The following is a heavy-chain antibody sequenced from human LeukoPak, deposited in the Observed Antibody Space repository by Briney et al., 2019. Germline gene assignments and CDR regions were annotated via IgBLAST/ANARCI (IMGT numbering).Heavy chain of an antibody. Sequence: SGTLSPTCAVSGGSISSSNWWSWVRQPPGKGLEWIGNIFYSGSTYYSPSLKSRVTISLDTSRNQFSLKLNSVTAADTAVYYCAKSNGYGLVDIWGQGTMVTVSS. CDR1: GGSISSSNW. CDR2: IFYSGST. V-gene: IGHV4-4*02. D-gene: IGHD3-10*01. J-gene: IGHJ3*02. CDR3: AKSNGYGLVDI.